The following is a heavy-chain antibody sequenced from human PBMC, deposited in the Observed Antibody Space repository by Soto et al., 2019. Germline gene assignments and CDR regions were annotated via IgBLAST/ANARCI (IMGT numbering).Heavy chain of an antibody. J-gene: IGHJ6*03. CDR2: INHSGST. V-gene: IGHV4-34*01. CDR3: ASAPRSSSEDIVVVPAAQAGYYYYMDV. CDR1: GGSISGYY. Sequence: SGSLYLTCGVSGGSISGYYWSWFRQPPGKGLEWIGEINHSGSTNYNPSLKSRVTISVDTSKNQFSLKLSSVTAADTAVYYCASAPRSSSEDIVVVPAAQAGYYYYMDVWGKGTTVTVSS. D-gene: IGHD2-2*01.